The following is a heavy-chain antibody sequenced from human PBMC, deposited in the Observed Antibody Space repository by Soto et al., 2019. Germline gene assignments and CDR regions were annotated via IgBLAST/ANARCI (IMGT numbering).Heavy chain of an antibody. V-gene: IGHV1-18*01. D-gene: IGHD2-21*02. CDR2: ISAYNGNT. CDR3: ARVKLAYCGGDCSAPSYYYYYYGMDV. CDR1: GYTFTSYG. J-gene: IGHJ6*02. Sequence: ASVKVSCKASGYTFTSYGISWVRQAPGQGLEWMGWISAYNGNTNYAQKLRGRVTMTTDTSTSTAYMELRSLRSDDTAVYYCARVKLAYCGGDCSAPSYYYYYYGMDVWGQVTTVAVSS.